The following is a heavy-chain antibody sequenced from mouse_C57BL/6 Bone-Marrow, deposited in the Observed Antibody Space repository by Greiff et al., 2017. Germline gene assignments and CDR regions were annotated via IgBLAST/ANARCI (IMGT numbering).Heavy chain of an antibody. V-gene: IGHV1-19*01. CDR1: GYTFTDYD. D-gene: IGHD4-1*01. Sequence: EVQLQQSGPVLVKPGASVKMSCKASGYTFTDYDMNWVQQSPGKSLEWIGDINPYNGGTSYNQKFKGKATLTVDKSSSTAYMELNSLTSEDSAVXYGAPNWGAFFDYWGQGTTLTVSS. CDR2: INPYNGGT. J-gene: IGHJ2*01. CDR3: APNWGAFFDY.